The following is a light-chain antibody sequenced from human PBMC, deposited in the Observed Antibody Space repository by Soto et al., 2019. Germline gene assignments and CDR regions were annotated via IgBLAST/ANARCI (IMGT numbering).Light chain of an antibody. CDR2: GAS. V-gene: IGKV3-20*01. J-gene: IGKJ2*01. CDR1: QSVTSSY. Sequence: EVVLTQSPGTLSLSPGERATLSCRASQSVTSSYLVWYQQKPGQAPKVLIYGASTRATGIPDRFSGSGSGTDFTLTISRLEPEDFAVYYCQQYSSSPRTFGQGTKLEIK. CDR3: QQYSSSPRT.